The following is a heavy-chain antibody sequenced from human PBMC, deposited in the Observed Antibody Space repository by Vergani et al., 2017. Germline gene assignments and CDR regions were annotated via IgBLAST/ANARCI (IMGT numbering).Heavy chain of an antibody. J-gene: IGHJ3*02. Sequence: QVTLRESGPALVKPTQTLTLTCTFSGFSLSTSGMCVSWIRQPPGKALEWLALIDWDDDKYYSTSLKTRLTISKDPSKNQVVLTMTNMDPVDTATYHCARIHDDILTVPNGAFDIWGQGTMVTVSS. CDR2: IDWDDDK. CDR3: ARIHDDILTVPNGAFDI. CDR1: GFSLSTSGMC. V-gene: IGHV2-70*01. D-gene: IGHD3-9*01.